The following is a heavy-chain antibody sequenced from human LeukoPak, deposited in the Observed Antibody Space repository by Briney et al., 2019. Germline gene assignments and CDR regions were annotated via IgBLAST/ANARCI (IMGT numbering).Heavy chain of an antibody. J-gene: IGHJ5*02. V-gene: IGHV3-21*04. D-gene: IGHD6-19*01. Sequence: GGSLRLSCAASGFTFSSYSMNWVRQAPGKGLEWVSSISSSGSTIYYADSVKGRFTISRDNAKNSLYLQMNSLRAEDTAVYYCAKDTSGGPHAGWFDPWGQGTLVTVSS. CDR3: AKDTSGGPHAGWFDP. CDR2: ISSSGSTI. CDR1: GFTFSSYS.